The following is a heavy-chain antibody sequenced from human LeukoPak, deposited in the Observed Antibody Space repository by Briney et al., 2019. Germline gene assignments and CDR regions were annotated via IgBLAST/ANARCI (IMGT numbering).Heavy chain of an antibody. V-gene: IGHV1-18*01. CDR1: GYTFTSYG. J-gene: IGHJ4*02. Sequence: ASVKVSCKASGYTFTSYGISWVRQAPGQGLEWMGWISAYSGNTNYAQKLQGRVTMTTDTSTSTAYMELRSLRSDDTAVYYCARDLTVDYYGSGNRPWYPDCWGQGTLVTVSS. CDR3: ARDLTVDYYGSGNRPWYPDC. D-gene: IGHD3-10*01. CDR2: ISAYSGNT.